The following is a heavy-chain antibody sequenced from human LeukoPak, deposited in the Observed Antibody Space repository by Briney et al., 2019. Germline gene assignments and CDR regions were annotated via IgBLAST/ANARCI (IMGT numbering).Heavy chain of an antibody. Sequence: QPGGSLRLSCAASGFTFSSYAMSWVRQAPGKGLEWVANIKQDGSEKYYVDSVKGRFTISRDNSKNTLYLQMNSLRAEDTAVYYCAKDLVAAAGGDYWGQGTLVTVSS. CDR2: IKQDGSEK. V-gene: IGHV3-7*01. CDR3: AKDLVAAAGGDY. CDR1: GFTFSSYA. J-gene: IGHJ4*02. D-gene: IGHD6-13*01.